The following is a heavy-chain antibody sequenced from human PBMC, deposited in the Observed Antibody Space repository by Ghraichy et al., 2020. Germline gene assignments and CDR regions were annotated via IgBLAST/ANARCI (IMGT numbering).Heavy chain of an antibody. CDR1: GGSFSGFF. CDR3: ARGRSGTGDFDY. CDR2: IIHSGRL. V-gene: IGHV4-34*01. J-gene: IGHJ4*02. Sequence: SQTLSLTCAVYGGSFSGFFWSWVRQPPGKGLEWIGDIIHSGRLNYNPSLGSRVTLSVDPSKNQFSLRLTSVTAADTAVYHFARGRSGTGDFDYWGQGTLVTVSS. D-gene: IGHD3-10*01.